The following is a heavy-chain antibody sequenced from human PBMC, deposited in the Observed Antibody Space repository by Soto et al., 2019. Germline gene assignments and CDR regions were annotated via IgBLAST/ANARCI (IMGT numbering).Heavy chain of an antibody. CDR3: VKMSRQQSPAIQGIVAP. CDR1: GFTFSNFA. V-gene: IGHV3-23*01. CDR2: ISGTDDYT. Sequence: GGSLRLSCAASGFTFSNFAMTWVRQAPGEGLEWVSSISGTDDYTYYAASVKGRSTIFRDNDRNTLFLHMNNLIADDTAMYYFVKMSRQQSPAIQGIVAPWGLRTLVTVSS. D-gene: IGHD2-21*01. J-gene: IGHJ5*02.